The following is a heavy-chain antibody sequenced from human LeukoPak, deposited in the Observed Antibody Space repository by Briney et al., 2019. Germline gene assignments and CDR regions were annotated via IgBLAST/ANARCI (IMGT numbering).Heavy chain of an antibody. V-gene: IGHV3-66*01. Sequence: GGSLRLSCAASGFTVSSNYMSWVRQAPGKGLEWVSVIYSGGSTYYADSVKGRFTISRDNSKNTLYLQMNSLRAEDTAVYYCARDRWFGDLLFYGMDVWGQGTTVTVSS. CDR3: ARDRWFGDLLFYGMDV. J-gene: IGHJ6*02. CDR2: IYSGGST. D-gene: IGHD3-10*01. CDR1: GFTVSSNY.